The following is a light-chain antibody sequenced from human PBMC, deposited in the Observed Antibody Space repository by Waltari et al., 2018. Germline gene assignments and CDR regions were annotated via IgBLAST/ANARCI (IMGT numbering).Light chain of an antibody. CDR3: QQYYDSPLT. V-gene: IGKV4-1*01. CDR2: WAS. CDR1: QSVLYTSNNKNY. Sequence: DIVMTQSPDSLAVSLGERATINCKSSQSVLYTSNNKNYLAWYQQKPGQPPKLLFYWASTRESGVPDRFSGSGSGTDFTLTISGLQAEDVAVYYCQQYYDSPLTFGGGTKVEIK. J-gene: IGKJ4*01.